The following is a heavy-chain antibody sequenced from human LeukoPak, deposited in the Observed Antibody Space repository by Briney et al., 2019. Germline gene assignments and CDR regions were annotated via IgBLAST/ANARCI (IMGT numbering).Heavy chain of an antibody. V-gene: IGHV4-39*01. CDR1: GGSISSSSYY. CDR3: ARPYGAAGLD. D-gene: IGHD4-17*01. CDR2: IYYSGST. J-gene: IGHJ4*02. Sequence: SETLSLTCTVSGGSISSSSYYWGWIRQPPGKGLGWIRSIYYSGSTYYNPSLKSRVTISVDTSKNQFSLKLSSVTAADMAVYYCARPYGAAGLDWGQGTLVTVSS.